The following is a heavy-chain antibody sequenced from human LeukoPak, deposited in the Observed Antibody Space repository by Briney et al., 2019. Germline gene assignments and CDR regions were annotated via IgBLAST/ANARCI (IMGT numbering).Heavy chain of an antibody. CDR2: ISYDGSDK. J-gene: IGHJ4*02. CDR1: GFTFSNYA. V-gene: IGHV3-30-3*01. Sequence: GGSLRLSCAASGFTFSNYAMHWVRQAPGKGLEWVAVISYDGSDKYYADSVKGRFTISRDNSKNTLYLQMNSLRPEGTAVYYRAREWGRGYSSGWYVDFDYSGPGTLGTVSS. CDR3: AREWGRGYSSGWYVDFDY. D-gene: IGHD6-19*01.